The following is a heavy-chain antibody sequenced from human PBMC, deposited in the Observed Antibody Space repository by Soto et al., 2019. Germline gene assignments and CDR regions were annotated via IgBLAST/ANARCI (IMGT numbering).Heavy chain of an antibody. CDR3: VKDRGLEIRYNWFDP. V-gene: IGHV3-23*01. Sequence: GGSLRLSCAASGFTFSGYVMSWVRQAPGEGLEWVAGISGTGGNTCYADSVKGRLTISRDNSKNTVYLQINSLRDEDTAVYYCVKDRGLEIRYNWFDPWGQGTLVTVSS. J-gene: IGHJ5*02. D-gene: IGHD1-7*01. CDR2: ISGTGGNT. CDR1: GFTFSGYV.